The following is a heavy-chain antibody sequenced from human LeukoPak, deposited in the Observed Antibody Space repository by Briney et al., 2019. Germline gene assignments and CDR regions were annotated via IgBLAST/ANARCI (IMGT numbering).Heavy chain of an antibody. Sequence: PGGSLRLSCAASGFTFSSYAMSWVRQAPGKGLEWVSAISGSGGSTYYADSVKGRFTISRDNSKNTLYLQMNSMRAEDTAVYYCAKALDYSDSRGYYDYWGQGTLVTVSS. CDR3: AKALDYSDSRGYYDY. J-gene: IGHJ4*02. CDR2: ISGSGGST. D-gene: IGHD3-22*01. CDR1: GFTFSSYA. V-gene: IGHV3-23*01.